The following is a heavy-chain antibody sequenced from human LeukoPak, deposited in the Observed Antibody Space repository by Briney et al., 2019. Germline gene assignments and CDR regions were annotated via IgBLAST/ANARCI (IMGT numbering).Heavy chain of an antibody. V-gene: IGHV3-48*01. Sequence: GGSLRLSCAASGFTFSSYSMTWVRQAPGKGLEWVSYITSSSSTIYYADSVKGRFTISRDNAKNSLYLQMNSLRAEDTAVYYCARLYYYGSGGRFDYWGQGTLVTVSS. CDR3: ARLYYYGSGGRFDY. CDR2: ITSSSSTI. D-gene: IGHD3-10*01. J-gene: IGHJ4*02. CDR1: GFTFSSYS.